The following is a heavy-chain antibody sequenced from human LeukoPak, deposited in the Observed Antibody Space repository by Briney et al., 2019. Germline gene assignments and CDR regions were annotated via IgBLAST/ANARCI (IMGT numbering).Heavy chain of an antibody. CDR1: GFTFDDYA. Sequence: GGSLRLPCVASGFTFDDYAMHWVRQAPGKGLEWVSSISWNSVNIGYADSVKGRFTISRDNGKNSLYLQMNSLRAEDRALYYCAKDGDYSDSSGNYGRFTDWGQGTLVTVSS. CDR2: ISWNSVNI. CDR3: AKDGDYSDSSGNYGRFTD. V-gene: IGHV3-9*01. D-gene: IGHD3-22*01. J-gene: IGHJ4*02.